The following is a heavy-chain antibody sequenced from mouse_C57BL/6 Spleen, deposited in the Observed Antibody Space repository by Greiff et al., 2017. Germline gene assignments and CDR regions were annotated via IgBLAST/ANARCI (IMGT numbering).Heavy chain of an antibody. J-gene: IGHJ2*01. CDR3: ARRRGIQPVDY. CDR1: GYTFTSYW. Sequence: QVQLQQPGAELVKPGASVKLSCKASGYTFTSYWMQWVKQRPGQGLEWIGEIDPSDSYTNYNQKFKGKATLTVDTSSSTAYMQLSSLTSEDSAVYYWARRRGIQPVDYWGQGTTLTVSS. V-gene: IGHV1-50*01. CDR2: IDPSDSYT.